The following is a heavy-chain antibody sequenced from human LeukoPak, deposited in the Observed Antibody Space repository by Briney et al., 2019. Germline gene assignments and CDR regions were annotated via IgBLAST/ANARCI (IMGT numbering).Heavy chain of an antibody. CDR2: IYYSGST. Sequence: SETLSLTCTVFGGSISSGGYYWSWIRQHPGKGLEWIGYIYYSGSTYYNPSLKSRVTISVDTSKNQFSLKLSSVTAADTAVYYCARDHGPDTRWFDPWGQGTLVTVSS. D-gene: IGHD3/OR15-3a*01. CDR1: GGSISSGGYY. J-gene: IGHJ5*02. CDR3: ARDHGPDTRWFDP. V-gene: IGHV4-31*03.